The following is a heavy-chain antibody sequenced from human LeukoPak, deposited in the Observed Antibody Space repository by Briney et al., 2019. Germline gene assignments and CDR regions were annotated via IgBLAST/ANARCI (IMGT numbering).Heavy chain of an antibody. CDR2: INSYSGDT. D-gene: IGHD2/OR15-2a*01. Sequence: ASVKVSCKTSGYTFITYYLHGVRQAPGQGLEWMGRINSYSGDTTFAQRFQGTVTMTRDTSISTAYMELSRLRSDDTAMYDCAREMKISRFDAVDIWGQGTMVTVSS. CDR3: AREMKISRFDAVDI. V-gene: IGHV1-2*06. J-gene: IGHJ3*02. CDR1: GYTFITYY.